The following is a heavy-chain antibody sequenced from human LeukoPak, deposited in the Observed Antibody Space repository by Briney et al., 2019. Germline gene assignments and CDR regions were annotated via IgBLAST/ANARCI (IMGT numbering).Heavy chain of an antibody. Sequence: QPGGSLRLSCAASGFTFSTFAMIWVRQAPGKGLEWVAFIRYDGGNKYYADSVKGRFTISRDNSKNTLYLQMNSLRAEDTAVYYCAKDHPWGHMDVWGKGTTVTISS. V-gene: IGHV3-30*02. J-gene: IGHJ6*03. CDR1: GFTFSTFA. CDR3: AKDHPWGHMDV. D-gene: IGHD3-16*01. CDR2: IRYDGGNK.